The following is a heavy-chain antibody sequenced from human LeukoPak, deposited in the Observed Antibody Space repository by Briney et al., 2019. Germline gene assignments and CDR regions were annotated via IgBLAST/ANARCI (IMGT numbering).Heavy chain of an antibody. Sequence: GGSLRLSCAASGFTFSSYEMNWVRGAPGKGLEGVSYISSSGSTIYYADSVKGRFTISRDNAKNSLYLQMNSLRAEDTAVYYCAELGITMIGGVWGKGTTVTISS. D-gene: IGHD3-10*02. CDR3: AELGITMIGGV. J-gene: IGHJ6*04. V-gene: IGHV3-48*03. CDR2: ISSSGSTI. CDR1: GFTFSSYE.